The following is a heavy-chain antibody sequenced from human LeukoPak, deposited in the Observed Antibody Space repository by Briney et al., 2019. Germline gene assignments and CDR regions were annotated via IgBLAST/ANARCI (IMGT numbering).Heavy chain of an antibody. V-gene: IGHV4-34*01. D-gene: IGHD1-1*01. CDR3: ARAHYGTASPAGGL. J-gene: IGHJ4*02. CDR2: INRSGSA. Sequence: GSLRLSCAASGFTFSSYAMSWVRQAPGKGLEWIGEINRSGSANYNPSLKSRVTVSVDTSKNQFSLKLSSVTAADTAVYYCARAHYGTASPAGGLWGQGTLVTVSS. CDR1: GFTFSSYA.